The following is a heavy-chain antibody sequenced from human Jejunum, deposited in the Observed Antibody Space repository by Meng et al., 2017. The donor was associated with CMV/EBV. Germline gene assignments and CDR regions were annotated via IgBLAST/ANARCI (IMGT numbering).Heavy chain of an antibody. CDR3: ARGFSNGYLPFDY. CDR1: GGVFNNYA. J-gene: IGHJ4*02. V-gene: IGHV1-69*01. Sequence: QVQLVQSGTEVKKPGSSAKVSCKSSGGVFNNYALNWVRQAPGQGLEWMGGIIAVLKTPTYAQKFRGRLTITADESTGTTYMDLTSLTSEDTAVYYCARGFSNGYLPFDYWGQGPLVTVAS. D-gene: IGHD3-22*01. CDR2: IIAVLKTP.